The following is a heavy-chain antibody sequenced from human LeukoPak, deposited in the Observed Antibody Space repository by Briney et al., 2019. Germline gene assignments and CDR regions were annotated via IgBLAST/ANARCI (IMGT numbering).Heavy chain of an antibody. V-gene: IGHV3-21*01. CDR2: ISSSSSYI. CDR1: GFTFSSYS. CDR3: ARDSIVRGYTYGHDY. Sequence: GGSLRLSCAASGFTFSSYSMNWVRQAPEKGLEWVSSISSSSSYIYYADSVKGRFTISRDNAKNSLYLQMNSLRAEDTAVYYCARDSIVRGYTYGHDYWGQGTLVTVSS. J-gene: IGHJ4*02. D-gene: IGHD5-18*01.